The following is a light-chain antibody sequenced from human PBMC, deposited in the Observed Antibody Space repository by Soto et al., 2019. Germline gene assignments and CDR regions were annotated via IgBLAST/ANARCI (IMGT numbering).Light chain of an antibody. Sequence: DVQMTQSPATLSASVGDRVTITFRASQSINIYLAWYRQKPGKAPELLIYQASILEPGVPSRFSGRGSGTEFTVTISSLQPDDFATYYCQQYSRYSAFGQGTKVDIK. CDR2: QAS. V-gene: IGKV1-5*03. J-gene: IGKJ2*01. CDR3: QQYSRYSA. CDR1: QSINIY.